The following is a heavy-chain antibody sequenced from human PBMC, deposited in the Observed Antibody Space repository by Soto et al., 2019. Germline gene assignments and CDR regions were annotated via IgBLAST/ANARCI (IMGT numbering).Heavy chain of an antibody. CDR1: GFTFDDYA. V-gene: IGHV3-9*01. CDR2: IRWNSGTI. Sequence: EVQLVESGGGLVQPGRSLRLTCAASGFTFDDYAMHWVRQAPGKGLEWVSGIRWNSGTIGYADSVKGRFTISRDSAKNTLSLQMNSLRAEDTAFYYYTKALRKGDVYGVIGYWGRGTLVTVSS. J-gene: IGHJ4*02. CDR3: TKALRKGDVYGVIGY. D-gene: IGHD4-17*01.